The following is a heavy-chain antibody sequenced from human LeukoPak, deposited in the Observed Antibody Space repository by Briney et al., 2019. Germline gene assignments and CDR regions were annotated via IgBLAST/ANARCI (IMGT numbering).Heavy chain of an antibody. CDR1: GFTSSSYD. V-gene: IGHV3-13*04. CDR3: ARESLHPYGMDV. Sequence: PGGSLRLSFAAPGFTSSSYDMPWVRQPTGKVLKWVSAIGTAGDTYYPGSVKGRFTISRENAKNSLYLQMNSLRAGDTAVYYCARESLHPYGMDVWGQGTTVTVSS. CDR2: IGTAGDT. J-gene: IGHJ6*02.